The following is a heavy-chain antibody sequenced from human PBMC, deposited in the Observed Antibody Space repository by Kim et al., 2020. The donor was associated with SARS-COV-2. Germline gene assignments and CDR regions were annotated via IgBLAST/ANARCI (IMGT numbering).Heavy chain of an antibody. V-gene: IGHV3-9*01. J-gene: IGHJ6*02. Sequence: SGKGRFTISRDNAKNSLYLQMNSLRAEDTALYYCAKDLGDYGSGEWGMDVWGQGTTVTVSS. D-gene: IGHD3-10*01. CDR3: AKDLGDYGSGEWGMDV.